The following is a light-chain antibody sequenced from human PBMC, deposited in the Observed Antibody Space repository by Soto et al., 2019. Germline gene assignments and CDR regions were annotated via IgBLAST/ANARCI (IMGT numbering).Light chain of an antibody. V-gene: IGKV1-39*01. CDR2: DAS. J-gene: IGKJ1*01. Sequence: DLQMTQSPSSLSASVGDRVTITCRASQSISNYLNWYQHKLGKAPKLLIYDASSLQSGVPSRFSGSGSGTDFTLTISSLQPEDFATYYCQQSYSTPRTFGPGTKVDIK. CDR3: QQSYSTPRT. CDR1: QSISNY.